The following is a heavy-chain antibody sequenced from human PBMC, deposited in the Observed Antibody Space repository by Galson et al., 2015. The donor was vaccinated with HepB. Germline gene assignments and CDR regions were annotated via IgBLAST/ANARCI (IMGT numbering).Heavy chain of an antibody. CDR2: IKSKTDGGTT. D-gene: IGHD2-15*01. V-gene: IGHV3-15*01. CDR1: GFTFSNAW. Sequence: SLRLSCAASGFTFSNAWMSWVRQAPGKGLEWVGRIKSKTDGGTTDYAAPVKGRFTISRDDSKNTLYLQMNSLKTEDTAVYYCTTAWGYCSGGSCIRPEDFDYWGQGTLVTVSS. CDR3: TTAWGYCSGGSCIRPEDFDY. J-gene: IGHJ4*02.